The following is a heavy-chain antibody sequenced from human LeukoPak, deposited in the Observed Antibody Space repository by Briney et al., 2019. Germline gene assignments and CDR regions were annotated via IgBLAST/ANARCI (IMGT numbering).Heavy chain of an antibody. V-gene: IGHV3-15*07. CDR2: IKSKTDGGTT. CDR1: GFIFSNAW. Sequence: PGGSLRLSCAASGFIFSNAWMNWVRQAPGKGLEWVGRIKSKTDGGTTDYAAPVKGRFIISRNDSKNTLYLQMNSLKTDDTALYYCTTVYLTGEGNDYWGQGTLVTVSS. J-gene: IGHJ4*02. D-gene: IGHD3-9*01. CDR3: TTVYLTGEGNDY.